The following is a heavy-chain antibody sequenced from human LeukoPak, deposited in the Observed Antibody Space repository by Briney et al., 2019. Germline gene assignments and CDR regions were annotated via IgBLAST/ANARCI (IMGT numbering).Heavy chain of an antibody. CDR2: ISSSSSYT. Sequence: PGGSLRLSCAASGFTFSDYYMSWIRQAPGKGLEWVSYISSSSSYTNYADSVKGRFTISRDNAKNSLYLQMNSLRAEDTAVYYCARDLALTTVAGRDYYYYGMDVRGKATTVTVSS. D-gene: IGHD6-19*01. CDR3: ARDLALTTVAGRDYYYYGMDV. V-gene: IGHV3-11*06. J-gene: IGHJ6*04. CDR1: GFTFSDYY.